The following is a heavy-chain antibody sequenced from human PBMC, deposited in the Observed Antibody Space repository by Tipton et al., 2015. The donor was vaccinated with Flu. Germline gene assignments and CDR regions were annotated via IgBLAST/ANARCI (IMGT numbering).Heavy chain of an antibody. CDR1: GDSISSYY. V-gene: IGHV4-4*07. Sequence: PGLVKPSETLSPTCTVSGDSISSYYWSWIRQPAGKGLEWIGSIYTSGSTNYHPSLKSRVTMSVDTSKNQFSLRLTSVTAADTAVYYCARGSGSGTYVVFDYWGQGTLVTVSS. CDR2: IYTSGST. J-gene: IGHJ4*02. D-gene: IGHD3-10*01. CDR3: ARGSGSGTYVVFDY.